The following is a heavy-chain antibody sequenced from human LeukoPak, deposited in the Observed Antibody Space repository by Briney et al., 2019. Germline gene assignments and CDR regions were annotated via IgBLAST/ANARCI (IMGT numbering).Heavy chain of an antibody. CDR2: IGGRGSNI. V-gene: IGHV3-48*01. CDR1: GFTFSSYS. D-gene: IGHD5-12*01. J-gene: IGHJ4*02. Sequence: GGSLRLSCAASGFTFSSYSMNWVRQAPGKGLEWVSYIGGRGSNICYADSVKGRFTISRDNAKNSVNLQMNSLRAEDTAVYYCARARGGYDFDYWGQGTLVTVSS. CDR3: ARARGGYDFDY.